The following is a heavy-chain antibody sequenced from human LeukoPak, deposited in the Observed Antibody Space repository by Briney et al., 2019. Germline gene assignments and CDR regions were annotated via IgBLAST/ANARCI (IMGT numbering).Heavy chain of an antibody. CDR3: AREVAPLYFHYGMDV. V-gene: IGHV3-30-3*01. Sequence: PGGSLRLSCAASGFTFSSYAMHWVRQAPGKGLEWVAVISYDGSNKYYAASVKGRFTISRDDSKTTVYLLMNSLRAEDTAVYYCAREVAPLYFHYGMDVWGEGTTVTVSS. D-gene: IGHD2-21*01. J-gene: IGHJ6*01. CDR1: GFTFSSYA. CDR2: ISYDGSNK.